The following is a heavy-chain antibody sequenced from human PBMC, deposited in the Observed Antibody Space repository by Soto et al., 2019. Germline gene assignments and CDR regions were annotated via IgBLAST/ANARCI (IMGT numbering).Heavy chain of an antibody. CDR2: IIPIFGTA. D-gene: IGHD5-18*01. CDR3: AREGTAMVVDAFDI. CDR1: GGTFSSYA. J-gene: IGHJ3*02. Sequence: SVEVSCKXSGGTFSSYAISWVRQAPGQGLEWMGGIIPIFGTANYAQKFQGRVTITADESTSTAYMELSSLRSEDTAVYYCAREGTAMVVDAFDIWGQGTMVTVSS. V-gene: IGHV1-69*13.